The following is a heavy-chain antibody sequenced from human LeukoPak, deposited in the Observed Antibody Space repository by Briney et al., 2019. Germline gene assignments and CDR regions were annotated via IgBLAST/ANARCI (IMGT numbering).Heavy chain of an antibody. V-gene: IGHV4-39*07. J-gene: IGHJ3*02. Sequence: SETLSLTCTVSGGSISSSSYYWGWIRQPPGKGLEWIGSIYYSGSTYYNPSLKSRVTISVDTSKNQFSLKLSSVTAADTAVYYCARDRYDILTGYTQSAFDIWGQGTMVTVSS. CDR2: IYYSGST. CDR3: ARDRYDILTGYTQSAFDI. D-gene: IGHD3-9*01. CDR1: GGSISSSSYY.